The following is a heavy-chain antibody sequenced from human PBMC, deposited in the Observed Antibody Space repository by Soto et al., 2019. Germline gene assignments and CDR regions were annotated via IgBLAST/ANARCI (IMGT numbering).Heavy chain of an antibody. CDR2: ISTFNGNT. V-gene: IGHV1-18*04. J-gene: IGHJ6*02. CDR1: GYPFINYG. CDR3: AREWVLWFGAYYYVMDV. Sequence: ASVKASCKTSGYPFINYGITWVRQAPGQGLEWMGWISTFNGNTNYAQKFQGRVTMTRDTSTTTAYMELRSLRSDDTAVYYCAREWVLWFGAYYYVMDVWGQGSTVTVSS. D-gene: IGHD3-10*01.